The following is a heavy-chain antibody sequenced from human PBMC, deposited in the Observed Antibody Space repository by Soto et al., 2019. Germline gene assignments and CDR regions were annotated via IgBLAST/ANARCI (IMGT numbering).Heavy chain of an antibody. Sequence: QVQLQESGPGLVKPSQTLSLTCTVSGGSITSDYSCWSWIRQPPGEGLEWIGHIFDSGTTYTNPYLRSQVAISLDTSKNRFSLTLSSVTAADTAVYYCARGPSGDKVHYWGQGALVTVSS. J-gene: IGHJ4*02. CDR3: ARGPSGDKVHY. V-gene: IGHV4-30-4*01. D-gene: IGHD7-27*01. CDR1: GGSITSDYSC. CDR2: IFDSGTT.